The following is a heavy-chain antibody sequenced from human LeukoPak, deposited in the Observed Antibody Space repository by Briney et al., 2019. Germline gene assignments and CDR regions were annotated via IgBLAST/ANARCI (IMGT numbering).Heavy chain of an antibody. J-gene: IGHJ4*02. Sequence: GGSLRLSCSASGFTFRNYAMAWVRQAPGTGLGWVSAISNSGRNTYYADSVKGRFTISRDNAKNSLCLQMNSLRVEDTAVYYCAGQSGYRYGQRGYWGQGALVTVSS. V-gene: IGHV3-23*01. CDR3: AGQSGYRYGQRGY. D-gene: IGHD5-18*01. CDR1: GFTFRNYA. CDR2: ISNSGRNT.